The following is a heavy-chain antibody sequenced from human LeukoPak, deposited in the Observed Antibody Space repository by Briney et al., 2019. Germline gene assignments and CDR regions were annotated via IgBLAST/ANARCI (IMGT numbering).Heavy chain of an antibody. V-gene: IGHV1-24*01. Sequence: GASVKVSCKVSGYTLTELSMHWVRQAPGKGLEWMGGFDPEDGETIYAQKFQGRVTMTEDTSTDTAYMELSSLRSEVTAVYYCATESQLPSKPPYYYYGMDVWGQGTTVTVSS. D-gene: IGHD2-2*01. CDR1: GYTLTELS. CDR2: FDPEDGET. CDR3: ATESQLPSKPPYYYYGMDV. J-gene: IGHJ6*02.